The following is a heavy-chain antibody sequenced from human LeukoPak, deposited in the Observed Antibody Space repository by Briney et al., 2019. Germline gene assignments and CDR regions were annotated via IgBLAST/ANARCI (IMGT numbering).Heavy chain of an antibody. V-gene: IGHV4-31*03. CDR3: ARDPSSSWYLTNAFDI. CDR1: GGSISSGGYY. Sequence: SETLSLTCTVSGGSISSGGYYWTWIRQPPGKGLEWIGYMSQSGSTYYNPSLKSRVTISVDTSKSQFPLKLTSVTAADTAVYYCARDPSSSWYLTNAFDIWGQGTMVTVSS. J-gene: IGHJ3*02. CDR2: MSQSGST. D-gene: IGHD6-13*01.